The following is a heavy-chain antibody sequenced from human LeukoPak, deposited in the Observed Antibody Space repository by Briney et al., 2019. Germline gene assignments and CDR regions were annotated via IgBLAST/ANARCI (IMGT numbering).Heavy chain of an antibody. CDR3: ARGTRGGYFDY. V-gene: IGHV3-48*03. D-gene: IGHD3-10*01. CDR1: GFTFSRYE. Sequence: GGSLRLSCAASGFTFSRYEMNWVRQAPGKGLEWVSYISSGGGTIYYADSVKGRFTISRDNAKNSLYLQMNSLRVEDTAIYYCARGTRGGYFDYWGQGTLVTVSS. J-gene: IGHJ4*02. CDR2: ISSGGGTI.